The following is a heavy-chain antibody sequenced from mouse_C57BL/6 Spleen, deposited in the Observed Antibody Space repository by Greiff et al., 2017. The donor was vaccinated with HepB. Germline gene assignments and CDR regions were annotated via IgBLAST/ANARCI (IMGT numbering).Heavy chain of an antibody. CDR2: ISSGSSTI. Sequence: EVHLVESGGGLVKPGGSLKLSCAASGFTFSDYGMHWVRQAPEKGLEWVAYISSGSSTIYYADTVKGRFTISRDNAKNTLFLQMTSLRSEDTAMYYCANYYSNYLGAMDYWGQGTSVTVSS. V-gene: IGHV5-17*01. J-gene: IGHJ4*01. D-gene: IGHD2-5*01. CDR1: GFTFSDYG. CDR3: ANYYSNYLGAMDY.